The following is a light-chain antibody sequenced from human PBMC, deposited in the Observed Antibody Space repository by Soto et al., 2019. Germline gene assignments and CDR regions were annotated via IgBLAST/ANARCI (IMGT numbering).Light chain of an antibody. J-gene: IGKJ4*01. CDR2: AAS. Sequence: DIQLTQSPSFLSASVGDRVTITCRASQGISSYLAWYQQKPGKAPKLLIYAASTLQSGVPSRFSGSGTGTAFTLTISSLQPEDFATYFCQQLNSYSSTFGGGTKVEIK. V-gene: IGKV1-9*01. CDR1: QGISSY. CDR3: QQLNSYSST.